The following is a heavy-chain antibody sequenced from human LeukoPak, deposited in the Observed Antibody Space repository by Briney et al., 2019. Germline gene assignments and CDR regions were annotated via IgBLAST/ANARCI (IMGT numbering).Heavy chain of an antibody. V-gene: IGHV3-48*03. CDR1: GFTFSGYE. J-gene: IGHJ4*02. CDR2: ISSSGSTI. CDR3: ARGTRHGWELVV. D-gene: IGHD1-26*01. Sequence: GGSLRLSCAASGFTFSGYEMNWVRQAPGKGLEWVSYISSSGSTISYADSVKGRFTISRDNAKNSLYLQMNSLRAEDTAVYYCARGTRHGWELVVWGQGTLVTVSS.